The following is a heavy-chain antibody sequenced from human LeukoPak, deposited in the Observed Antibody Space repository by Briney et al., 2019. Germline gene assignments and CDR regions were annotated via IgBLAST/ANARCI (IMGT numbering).Heavy chain of an antibody. J-gene: IGHJ4*02. D-gene: IGHD6-19*01. Sequence: GGSLRLSCAASGVTVSTNYMTWVRQAPGQGLEWVSTLDGGGNSYYADSVKDRFTISRYNSKNTLYLQMSSLRAEDTAVYYCARLRYGSGPLGFWGQGTLVTVSS. CDR3: ARLRYGSGPLGF. CDR2: LDGGGNS. V-gene: IGHV3-66*01. CDR1: GVTVSTNY.